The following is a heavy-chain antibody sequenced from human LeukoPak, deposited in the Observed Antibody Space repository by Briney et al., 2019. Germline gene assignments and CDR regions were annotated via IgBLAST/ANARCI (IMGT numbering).Heavy chain of an antibody. CDR3: ARDLDNFWSGYYLIGAFDI. J-gene: IGHJ3*02. Sequence: GGSLRLSCAASGFTFDDYGMSWVRQAPGKGLEWVSSITSSSTYTYYADSVKGRYTISRDNAKNSLYLQMNSLRAEDTAVYYCARDLDNFWSGYYLIGAFDIWGQGTMVTVSS. V-gene: IGHV3-21*01. CDR2: ITSSSTYT. D-gene: IGHD3-3*01. CDR1: GFTFDDYG.